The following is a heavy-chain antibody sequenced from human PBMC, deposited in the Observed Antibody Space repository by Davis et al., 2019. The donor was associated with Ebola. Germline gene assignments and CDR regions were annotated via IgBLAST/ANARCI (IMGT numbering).Heavy chain of an antibody. J-gene: IGHJ6*02. Sequence: GESLKISCATSGFTFSSYDMLWVRQVTGKGLEWVSTIGPGGYAYYPDSVKGRFTISRENAKNSLYLQMNSLRVGDTAVYNCARGVAGRVRGVPWAMDVWGQGTTVTVSS. CDR1: GFTFSSYD. CDR2: IGPGGYA. V-gene: IGHV3-13*01. CDR3: ARGVAGRVRGVPWAMDV. D-gene: IGHD3-10*01.